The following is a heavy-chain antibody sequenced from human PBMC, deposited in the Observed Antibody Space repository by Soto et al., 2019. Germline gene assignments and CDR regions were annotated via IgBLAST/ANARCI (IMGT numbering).Heavy chain of an antibody. Sequence: SVKVSCKASAGSFSSLVISWLRQAPGQGPEWMGGINPMLGVANFAQKFQDRVTITADESTTTAYMELSSLRSEDTAVYYCARGPAQFDPWGQGTLVTVSS. CDR1: AGSFSSLV. D-gene: IGHD2-2*01. V-gene: IGHV1-69*10. CDR2: INPMLGVA. J-gene: IGHJ5*02. CDR3: ARGPAQFDP.